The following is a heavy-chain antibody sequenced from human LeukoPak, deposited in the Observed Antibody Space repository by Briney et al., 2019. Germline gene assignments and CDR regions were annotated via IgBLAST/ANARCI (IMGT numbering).Heavy chain of an antibody. CDR3: ARAIVVVVAATGYYGMDV. D-gene: IGHD2-15*01. V-gene: IGHV1-18*01. Sequence: ASVKVSCKASGYTFTSCGISWVRQAPGQGLEWMGWNSAYNGNTNYAQKLQGRVTMATDTSTSTAYMELRSLRSDDTAVYYCARAIVVVVAATGYYGMDVWGQGTTVTVSS. CDR1: GYTFTSCG. J-gene: IGHJ6*02. CDR2: NSAYNGNT.